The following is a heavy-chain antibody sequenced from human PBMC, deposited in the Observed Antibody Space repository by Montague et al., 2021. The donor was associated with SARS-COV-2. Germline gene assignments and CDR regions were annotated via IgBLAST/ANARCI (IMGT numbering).Heavy chain of an antibody. CDR1: GDSVSDDRRS. CDR3: ARGDGLGPYTGYAFDI. V-gene: IGHV6-1*01. CDR2: TYYGKRWFD. Sequence: CAISGDSVSDDRRSWEWIRQEPPRGLQWLGRTYYGKRWFDHYEXXXKXXKSIQADTSENQFSLQLDSVTPEDTAVYYCARGDGLGPYTGYAFDIWGQGTLVTVSS. D-gene: IGHD3-16*01. J-gene: IGHJ3*02.